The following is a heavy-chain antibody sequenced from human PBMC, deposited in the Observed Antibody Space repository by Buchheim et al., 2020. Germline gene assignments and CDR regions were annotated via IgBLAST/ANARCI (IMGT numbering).Heavy chain of an antibody. V-gene: IGHV3-30-3*01. CDR3: ARGYSSSWETQYFQH. Sequence: QVQLVESGGGVVQPGRSLRLSCAASGFTFSSYAMHWVRQAPGKGLEWVAVISYDGSNKYYADSVKGRFTISRDNSKNTLYLQMNSLRAEDTAVYYCARGYSSSWETQYFQHWGQGTL. D-gene: IGHD6-13*01. CDR2: ISYDGSNK. J-gene: IGHJ1*01. CDR1: GFTFSSYA.